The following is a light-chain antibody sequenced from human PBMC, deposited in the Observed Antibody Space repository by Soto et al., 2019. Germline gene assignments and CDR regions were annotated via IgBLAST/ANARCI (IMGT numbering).Light chain of an antibody. J-gene: IGLJ2*01. V-gene: IGLV2-8*01. Sequence: QSALTQPPSASVSPGQSVTISCTGTSSDVGGYNYVSWYQQHPGKAPKLMIYEVSKRPSGVPDRFSGSKSGNTASLTVSGLQAEDEADYYCSSYAGSNNLVVFGGGTKLTVL. CDR1: SSDVGGYNY. CDR2: EVS. CDR3: SSYAGSNNLVV.